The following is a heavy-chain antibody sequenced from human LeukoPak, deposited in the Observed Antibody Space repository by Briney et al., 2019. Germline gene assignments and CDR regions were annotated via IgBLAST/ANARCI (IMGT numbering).Heavy chain of an antibody. CDR1: GFTFSSYA. V-gene: IGHV3-23*01. J-gene: IGHJ4*02. D-gene: IGHD6-19*01. CDR2: ISSSGAST. Sequence: TGGSLRLSCAASGFTFSSYAMSWVRQAPGKGLEWVSTISSSGASTWYADSVKGRFTISRDNSKNTLYLQMNSLRAEDTAVYYCAKVPNSGSIFDYWGQGTLVTVSS. CDR3: AKVPNSGSIFDY.